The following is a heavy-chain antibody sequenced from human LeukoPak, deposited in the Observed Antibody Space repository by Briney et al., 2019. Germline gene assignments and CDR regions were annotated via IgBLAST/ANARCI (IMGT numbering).Heavy chain of an antibody. CDR3: ARVARLGGAVAGTDY. J-gene: IGHJ4*02. Sequence: PGGSLRLSCAASGFIVTSNHMNWVRQAPGKGLEWISNIYSGGNTYYAESVKGRFTISRDNSKNTVYLQMNMVRAEDTAVYYCARVARLGGAVAGTDYWGQGTVVTVSS. CDR1: GFIVTSNH. V-gene: IGHV3-53*01. CDR2: IYSGGNT. D-gene: IGHD6-19*01.